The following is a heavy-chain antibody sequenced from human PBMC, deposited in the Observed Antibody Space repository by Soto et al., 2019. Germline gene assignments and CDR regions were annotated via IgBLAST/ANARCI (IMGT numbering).Heavy chain of an antibody. J-gene: IGHJ4*02. CDR2: IIPIFGTA. CDR3: ARGRDTAMVYPEYYFDY. V-gene: IGHV1-69*13. Sequence: GASVKVSCKASGGTFSSYAISWVRQAPGQGLEWMGGIIPIFGTANYAQKFQGRVTITADESTSTAYMELSSLRSEDTAVYYCARGRDTAMVYPEYYFDYCGQGTLVTVSS. CDR1: GGTFSSYA. D-gene: IGHD5-18*01.